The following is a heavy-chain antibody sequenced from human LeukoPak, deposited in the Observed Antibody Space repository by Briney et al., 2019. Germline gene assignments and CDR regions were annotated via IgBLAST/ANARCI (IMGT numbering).Heavy chain of an antibody. CDR2: ILYSGST. J-gene: IGHJ6*02. V-gene: IGHV4-59*12. CDR1: GGSISSYY. CDR3: ARGRRGAATPRSYYYYGMDV. Sequence: SETLSLTCTVSGGSISSYYWSWIRQSPGKGLEWIGSILYSGSTNYNPSLKSRVTISVDTSKNQFSLKLSSVTAADTAVYYCARGRRGAATPRSYYYYGMDVWGQGTTVTVSS. D-gene: IGHD2-2*01.